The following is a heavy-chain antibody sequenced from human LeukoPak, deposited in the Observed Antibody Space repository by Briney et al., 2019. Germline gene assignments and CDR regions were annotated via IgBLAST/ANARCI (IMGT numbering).Heavy chain of an antibody. CDR3: ARLGSYHDF. CDR2: IHSSGGS. Sequence: SETLSLTCTVSGASISNYYWSWIRQTPEKGLEWMGHIHSSGGSSYYPSLKSRLTLSIDTSRNQLSLRLPSVTAADTAVYFCARLGSYHDFWGQGALVTVSS. D-gene: IGHD1-26*01. V-gene: IGHV4-4*09. CDR1: GASISNYY. J-gene: IGHJ4*02.